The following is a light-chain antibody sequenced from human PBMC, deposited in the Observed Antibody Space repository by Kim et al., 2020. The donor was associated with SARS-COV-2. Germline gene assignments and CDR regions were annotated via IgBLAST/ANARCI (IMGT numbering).Light chain of an antibody. J-gene: IGLJ1*01. V-gene: IGLV2-14*03. CDR2: VIN. Sequence: GQSITNSCAGPNWDGVGCRHISWYLQRPAKAPKLMIYVINRRPAVVSHRCSGSKSANTASLSTSGLQAEDEADYYCSSLTGSNNFVFGAGTKVTVL. CDR1: NWDGVGCRH. CDR3: SSLTGSNNFV.